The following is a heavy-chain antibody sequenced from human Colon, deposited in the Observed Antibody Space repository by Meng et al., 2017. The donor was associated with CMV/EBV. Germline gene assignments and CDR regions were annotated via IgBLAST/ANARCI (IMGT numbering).Heavy chain of an antibody. D-gene: IGHD2-15*01. CDR2: ITTANADK. J-gene: IGHJ4*02. CDR3: ARPLSPRSAYSALLAF. Sequence: GGSLRLSCAGSGFIFSSYGMNWVRQAPGKGLEWVSSITTANADKSYAESVKGRFTISRDDAKSSLFLQMDSLRVDDTAVYYCARPLSPRSAYSALLAFWGQGTLVTVSS. V-gene: IGHV3-21*06. CDR1: GFIFSSYG.